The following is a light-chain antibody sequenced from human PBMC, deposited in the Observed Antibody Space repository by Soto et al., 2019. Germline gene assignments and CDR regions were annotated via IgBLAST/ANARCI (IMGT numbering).Light chain of an antibody. Sequence: DIVMTQSPDSLAVSLGERATISCKSSQSILNSSNNKNHLAWYQQKSGQPPKLLIYWASTRESGVPDRFSGSGSGTDFTHTISSLQAEDVAAVYYCQQYYAPPYSFGQGTKLEI. CDR3: QQYYAPPYS. J-gene: IGKJ2*03. CDR2: WAS. V-gene: IGKV4-1*01. CDR1: QSILNSSNNKNH.